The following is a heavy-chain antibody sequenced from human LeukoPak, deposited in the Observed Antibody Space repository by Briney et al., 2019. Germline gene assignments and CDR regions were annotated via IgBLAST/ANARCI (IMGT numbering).Heavy chain of an antibody. CDR1: GFTLNMYS. CDR3: AKDGIQSSEWSPLLNS. CDR2: ISGHGGST. V-gene: IGHV3-23*01. J-gene: IGHJ4*02. D-gene: IGHD3-3*01. Sequence: GGSLRLSGAISGFTLNMYSMSWDRQAPGKGLEWVSLISGHGGSTQYADSVEGRFTISKDIRKNTLYLQMYSLRAEDTATYYCAKDGIQSSEWSPLLNSWGQGTLLTVSA.